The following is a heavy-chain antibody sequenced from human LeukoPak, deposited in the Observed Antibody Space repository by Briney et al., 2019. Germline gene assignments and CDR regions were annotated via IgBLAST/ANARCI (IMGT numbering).Heavy chain of an antibody. Sequence: GGSLRLSCAASGFTSSSYWMNWVRQAPGKGLEWVAIIKQDGSQKYYVDSVKGRFTISTDTAKNSLYLLMNSLRAEDTAVYYCARASLSSLLTFDYWGQGTLVTVPS. V-gene: IGHV3-7*01. J-gene: IGHJ4*02. CDR1: GFTSSSYW. CDR2: IKQDGSQK. D-gene: IGHD2-15*01. CDR3: ARASLSSLLTFDY.